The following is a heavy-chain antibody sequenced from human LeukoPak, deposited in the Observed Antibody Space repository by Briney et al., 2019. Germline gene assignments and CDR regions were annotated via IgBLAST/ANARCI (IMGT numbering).Heavy chain of an antibody. Sequence: PGGSLRLSCAASGFTFSTYNMSWVRQAPGKGLEWVANIKQDGIEIYYVDSVKGRFTISRDNAKNSLYLQMNSLRAEDTAVYYCARGRGTSGSNRDFYYYYYMDVWGKGTRSPSP. CDR3: ARGRGTSGSNRDFYYYYYMDV. V-gene: IGHV3-7*01. CDR1: GFTFSTYN. D-gene: IGHD2-15*01. CDR2: IKQDGIEI. J-gene: IGHJ6*03.